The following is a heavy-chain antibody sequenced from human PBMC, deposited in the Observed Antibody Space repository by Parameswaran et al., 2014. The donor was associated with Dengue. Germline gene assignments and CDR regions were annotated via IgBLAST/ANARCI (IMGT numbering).Heavy chain of an antibody. CDR1: ISNA. J-gene: IGHJ4*02. CDR2: IIPIFGTA. V-gene: IGHV1-69*15. D-gene: IGHD2/OR15-2a*01. CDR3: ARGRSLSDIGEFDY. Sequence: ISNARLVRQAPGQGLEWMGRIIPIFGTANYAQKFQGRVTITADESTSTAYMELSSLRSEDTAVYYCARGRSLSDIGEFDYWGQGTLVTVSS.